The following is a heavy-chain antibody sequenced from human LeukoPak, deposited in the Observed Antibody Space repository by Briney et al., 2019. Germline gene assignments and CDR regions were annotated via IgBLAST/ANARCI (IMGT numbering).Heavy chain of an antibody. CDR2: IYYSGST. D-gene: IGHD3-22*01. Sequence: SETLSLTCTVSGGSISSYYWSWIRQPPGKGLEWIGYIYYSGSTNYNPSLKSRVTISVDTSKNQFSLKLSSVTAADTAVYYCARHLRGYYDSNGYQPFFDYWGQGTLVTVSS. CDR1: GGSISSYY. J-gene: IGHJ4*02. CDR3: ARHLRGYYDSNGYQPFFDY. V-gene: IGHV4-59*01.